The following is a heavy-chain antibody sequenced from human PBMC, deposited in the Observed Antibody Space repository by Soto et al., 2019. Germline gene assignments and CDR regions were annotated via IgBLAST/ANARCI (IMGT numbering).Heavy chain of an antibody. V-gene: IGHV3-7*03. J-gene: IGHJ4*02. D-gene: IGHD2-15*01. CDR2: RKVDGYEK. Sequence: PGGSLRLSCTASGFTCRNYWMSWVRQDPGKGLEWVGNRKVDGYEKYSVDSVRGLFTISRDNANNSLYRQMNSLRVEDTAIYYCVRERIGWVICSGPSCLDYWGQGTRVTVSS. CDR3: VRERIGWVICSGPSCLDY. CDR1: GFTCRNYW.